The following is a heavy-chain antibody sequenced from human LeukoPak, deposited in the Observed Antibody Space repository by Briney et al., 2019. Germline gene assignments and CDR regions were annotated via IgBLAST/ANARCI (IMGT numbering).Heavy chain of an antibody. CDR1: GLTFSSYW. J-gene: IGHJ4*02. CDR3: ARHLSGITGYTYGRGIDY. CDR2: INRDGSTT. D-gene: IGHD5-18*01. Sequence: PGRSLRLSCAASGLTFSSYWMHWVRQAPGKGLVCVSRINRDGSTTTYADSVKGRFTVSRDNAKNTLYLQMNSLRAEDTAVYYCARHLSGITGYTYGRGIDYWGQGTLVSVSS. V-gene: IGHV3-74*03.